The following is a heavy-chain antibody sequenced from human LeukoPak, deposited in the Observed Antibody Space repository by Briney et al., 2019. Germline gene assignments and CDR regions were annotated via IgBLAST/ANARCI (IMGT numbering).Heavy chain of an antibody. CDR2: IYHSGST. D-gene: IGHD4-17*01. CDR3: ARNRSVTTTPGFDH. CDR1: GYSIRSGDY. J-gene: IGHJ4*02. V-gene: IGHV4-38-2*01. Sequence: SETLSLTCAVSGYSIRSGDYWGWIRQSPGKGLAWIGSIYHSGSTHYNPSLKSRVTISVDTSKNQFSLMLSSVTAADRAVYYCARNRSVTTTPGFDHWGQGTLVTVSS.